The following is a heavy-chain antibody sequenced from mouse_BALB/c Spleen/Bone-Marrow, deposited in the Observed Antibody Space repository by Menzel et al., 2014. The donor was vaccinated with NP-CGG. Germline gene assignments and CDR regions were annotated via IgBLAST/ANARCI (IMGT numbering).Heavy chain of an antibody. CDR3: ARSEGYDYDWFAY. CDR1: GYTFTDYN. D-gene: IGHD2-4*01. V-gene: IGHV1S29*02. CDR2: IYPYNGGT. Sequence: EVKLMDSGPELVKPGASVKISCKASGYTFTDYNMHWVKQSHGKSLEWIGYIYPYNGGTGYNQKFKSKATLTVDNSSSTAYMELRSLTSEDSAVYYCARSEGYDYDWFAYWGQGTLVTVSA. J-gene: IGHJ3*01.